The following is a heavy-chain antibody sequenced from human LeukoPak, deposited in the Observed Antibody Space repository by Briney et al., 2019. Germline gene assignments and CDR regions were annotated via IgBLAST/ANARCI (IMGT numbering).Heavy chain of an antibody. CDR2: IIPIFGTA. CDR3: ASRSGFSGPPDI. Sequence: GASVKVSCKASGGTFSSYTISWVRQAPGQGLEWMGGIIPIFGTANYAQKFQGRVTITADESTSTAYMELSSLRSEDTAVYYCASRSGFSGPPDIWGQGTMVTVSS. CDR1: GGTFSSYT. D-gene: IGHD5-12*01. J-gene: IGHJ3*02. V-gene: IGHV1-69*13.